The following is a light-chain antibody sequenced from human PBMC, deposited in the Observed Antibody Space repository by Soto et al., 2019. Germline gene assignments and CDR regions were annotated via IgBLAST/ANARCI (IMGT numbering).Light chain of an antibody. CDR2: AAS. CDR3: QQRSNWPLS. J-gene: IGKJ5*01. Sequence: DIQMTQSPSSLSASVADSAIITCRASQSISNHLNWYQQKPGKAPKXMIFAASSLESGVPSRFSGSGSGTDCTLTISSLEPEDVAVYYCQQRSNWPLSFGQGTRLEIK. CDR1: QSISNH. V-gene: IGKV1-39*01.